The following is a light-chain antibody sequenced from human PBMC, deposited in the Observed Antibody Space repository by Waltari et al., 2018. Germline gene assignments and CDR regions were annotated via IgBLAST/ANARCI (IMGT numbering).Light chain of an antibody. CDR1: QSIGRS. Sequence: EIVLKQYPGTLSLSPGERATLSCRASQSIGRSLVWYKQKHGQAPSLLIYDVSRRATGIPDRFSGSGYGTDFSLTISRLEPEDFAVYYCQKYERLPATFGQGTTVEIK. CDR2: DVS. V-gene: IGKV3-20*01. CDR3: QKYERLPAT. J-gene: IGKJ1*01.